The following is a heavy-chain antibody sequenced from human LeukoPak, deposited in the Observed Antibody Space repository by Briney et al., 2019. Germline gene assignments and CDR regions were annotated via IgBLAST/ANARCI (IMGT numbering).Heavy chain of an antibody. V-gene: IGHV1-69*13. CDR3: ARDRAPYSSGWYNSDY. Sequence: ASVKVSCKASGGTFSSYAISWVRQAPGQGLEWMGGIIPIFGTANYAQKFQGRVTITADESTSTAYMELSSLRSEDTAVYYCARDRAPYSSGWYNSDYWGQGTLVTVSS. J-gene: IGHJ4*02. D-gene: IGHD6-19*01. CDR2: IIPIFGTA. CDR1: GGTFSSYA.